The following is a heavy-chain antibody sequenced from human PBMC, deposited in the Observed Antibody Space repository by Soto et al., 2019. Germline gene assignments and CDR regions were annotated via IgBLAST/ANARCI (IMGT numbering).Heavy chain of an antibody. J-gene: IGHJ6*02. V-gene: IGHV3-7*05. CDR2: IKQDGSEK. D-gene: IGHD2-15*01. Sequence: ESGGGLVQPGGSLRLSCAASGFTFSSYWMSWVRQAPGKGLEWVANIKQDGSEKYYVDSVKGRFTISRDNAKNSLYLQMNSLRAEDTAVYYCAREGVVVVAATRLFPSSDYGMDVWGQGTTVTVSS. CDR1: GFTFSSYW. CDR3: AREGVVVVAATRLFPSSDYGMDV.